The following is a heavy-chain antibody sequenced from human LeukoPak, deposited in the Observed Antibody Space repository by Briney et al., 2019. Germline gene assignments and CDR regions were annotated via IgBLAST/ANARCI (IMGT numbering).Heavy chain of an antibody. D-gene: IGHD6-13*01. J-gene: IGHJ4*02. V-gene: IGHV3-30*04. CDR1: GFTFSSYA. Sequence: GGSLRLSCAASGFTFSSYAMHWVRQAPGKGLEWVAVISYDGSNKYYADSVKGRFTISRDNSKNTLYLQMNSLRAEDTAVYYCARVIASEYFDYWGQGTLVTVSS. CDR3: ARVIASEYFDY. CDR2: ISYDGSNK.